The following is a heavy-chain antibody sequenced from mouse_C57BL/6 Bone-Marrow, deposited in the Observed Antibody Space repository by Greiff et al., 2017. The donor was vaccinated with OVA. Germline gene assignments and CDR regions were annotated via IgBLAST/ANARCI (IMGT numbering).Heavy chain of an antibody. Sequence: EVMLVESGGGLVKPGGSLKLSCAASGFTFSSYAMSWVRQTPEKRLEWVATISDGGSYTYYPDNVKGRFTISRDNAKNNLYLQMSQLKSEDTAVYCCAIERRYVRSSGYWGQGTTLSVAT. V-gene: IGHV5-4*01. D-gene: IGHD2-14*01. CDR3: AIERRYVRSSGY. CDR2: ISDGGSYT. CDR1: GFTFSSYA. J-gene: IGHJ2*01.